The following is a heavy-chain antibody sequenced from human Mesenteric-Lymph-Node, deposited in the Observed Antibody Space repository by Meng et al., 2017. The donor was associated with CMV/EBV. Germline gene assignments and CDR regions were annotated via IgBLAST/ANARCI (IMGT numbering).Heavy chain of an antibody. CDR2: INPNNDDT. Sequence: ASVKVSCKASGYSFTGYYMHWVRRAPGQGLEWMGWINPNNDDTKYAQKFQGRVTMTRDTSSSTAYMELSRLRSDDTAVYYCAKEGLKSAARTEYWYFDLWGRGTLVTVSS. J-gene: IGHJ2*01. CDR3: AKEGLKSAARTEYWYFDL. D-gene: IGHD6-6*01. CDR1: GYSFTGYY. V-gene: IGHV1-2*02.